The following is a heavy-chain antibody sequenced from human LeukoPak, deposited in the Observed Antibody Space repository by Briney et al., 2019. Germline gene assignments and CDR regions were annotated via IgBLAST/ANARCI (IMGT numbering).Heavy chain of an antibody. Sequence: TGGSLRLSCAASGFTFSSYSMNWVRQAPGKGLEWVSYISSSSSTIYYADSVKGRFTISRDNAKNSLYLQMNSLRDEDTAVYYCASLQSPGSSWYEVFDYWGQGTLVTVSS. CDR1: GFTFSSYS. J-gene: IGHJ4*02. D-gene: IGHD6-13*01. V-gene: IGHV3-48*02. CDR2: ISSSSSTI. CDR3: ASLQSPGSSWYEVFDY.